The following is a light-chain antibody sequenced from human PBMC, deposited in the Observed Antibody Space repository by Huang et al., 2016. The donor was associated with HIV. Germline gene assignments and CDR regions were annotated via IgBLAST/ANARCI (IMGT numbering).Light chain of an antibody. V-gene: IGKV3-11*01. CDR3: QQRSKWPLT. Sequence: EIVLTQSTATLSLSPGERATLSCRASQSVSSYLAWYQQKPGQAPSLLIYDASNRATGIPARFRGSGSGTDFTLTISSLEPEDFAVYYCQQRSKWPLTFGQGTKLEIK. J-gene: IGKJ2*01. CDR2: DAS. CDR1: QSVSSY.